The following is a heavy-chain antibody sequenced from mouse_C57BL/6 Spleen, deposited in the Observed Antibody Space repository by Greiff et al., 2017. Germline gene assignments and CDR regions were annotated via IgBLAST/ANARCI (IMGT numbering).Heavy chain of an antibody. CDR3: AREGGLITPLAY. CDR1: GYTFTGYW. CDR2: ILPGSGST. D-gene: IGHD2-2*01. Sequence: QVQLQQSGAELMKPGASVKLSCKATGYTFTGYWIEWVKQRPGHGLEWIGEILPGSGSTNYNEKFKGKATFTADTSSNTAYMQLSSLTTEDSANYCCAREGGLITPLAYWGQGTLVTVSA. J-gene: IGHJ3*01. V-gene: IGHV1-9*01.